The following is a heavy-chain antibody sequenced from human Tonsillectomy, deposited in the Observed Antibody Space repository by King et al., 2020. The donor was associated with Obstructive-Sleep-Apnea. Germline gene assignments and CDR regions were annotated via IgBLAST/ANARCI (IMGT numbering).Heavy chain of an antibody. CDR1: GGSISSGGYY. CDR3: ARDALWFGEPGWFDP. D-gene: IGHD3-10*01. CDR2: IYYSGST. J-gene: IGHJ5*02. Sequence: VQLQESGPGLVKPSQTLSLTCTVSGGSISSGGYYWSWIRQHPGKGLEGIGCIYYSGSTYYNPSLKSRVTISVDTPKNQFSLKLSSVTAADTAVYYCARDALWFGEPGWFDPWGQGTLVTVSS. V-gene: IGHV4-31*03.